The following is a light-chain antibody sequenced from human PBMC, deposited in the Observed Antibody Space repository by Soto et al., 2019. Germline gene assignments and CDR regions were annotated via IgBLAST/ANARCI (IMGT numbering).Light chain of an antibody. CDR1: SSNVGAYTY. J-gene: IGLJ2*01. Sequence: QSVLTQPPSVSGSPGQSVTISCAGTSSNVGAYTYVSWYQQHPGKAPKLIIYDVINRPSGVPDRFSGSKSGNTASLTISGLEADDEADYYCCSYAGNYIFVFGGGTKVTVL. CDR3: CSYAGNYIFV. CDR2: DVI. V-gene: IGLV2-11*01.